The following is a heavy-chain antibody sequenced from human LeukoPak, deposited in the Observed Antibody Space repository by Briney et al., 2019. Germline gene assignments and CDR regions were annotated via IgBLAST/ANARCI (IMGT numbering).Heavy chain of an antibody. CDR2: IKPDGSEK. Sequence: GSLRLSCAASGFTFSDYWMSWVRQAPGKGLEWVANIKPDGSEKHYVDSVKGRFTISRDNAKNSVYLQMNSLRAEDTAVYYCARGLMVGAIWGQGTMVTVSS. V-gene: IGHV3-7*04. D-gene: IGHD1-26*01. J-gene: IGHJ3*02. CDR1: GFTFSDYW. CDR3: ARGLMVGAI.